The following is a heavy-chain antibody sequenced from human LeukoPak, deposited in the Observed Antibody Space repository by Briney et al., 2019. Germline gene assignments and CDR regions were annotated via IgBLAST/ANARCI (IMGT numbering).Heavy chain of an antibody. D-gene: IGHD6-13*01. CDR2: ISAYNGNT. Sequence: ASVKVSCKASGYTFTSYGISWVRQAPGQGLEWMGWISAYNGNTNYAQKLQGRVTMTTDTSASTAYMELSSLRSEDTAVYYCARDQSSSWSNVFDPWGQGTLVTVSS. CDR3: ARDQSSSWSNVFDP. V-gene: IGHV1-18*01. CDR1: GYTFTSYG. J-gene: IGHJ5*02.